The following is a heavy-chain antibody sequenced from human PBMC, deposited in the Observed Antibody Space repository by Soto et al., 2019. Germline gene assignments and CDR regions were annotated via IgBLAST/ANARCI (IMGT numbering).Heavy chain of an antibody. Sequence: SETLSLTCTVSGGSISSSSYYWGWIRQPPGKGLEWIGSIYYSGSTYYNPSLKSRVTISVDTSKNQFSLKLSSVTAADTAVYYCARRWNGYGDYGVCYYGMDVWGQGTTVTVS. V-gene: IGHV4-39*01. CDR2: IYYSGST. CDR1: GGSISSSSYY. J-gene: IGHJ6*02. CDR3: ARRWNGYGDYGVCYYGMDV. D-gene: IGHD4-17*01.